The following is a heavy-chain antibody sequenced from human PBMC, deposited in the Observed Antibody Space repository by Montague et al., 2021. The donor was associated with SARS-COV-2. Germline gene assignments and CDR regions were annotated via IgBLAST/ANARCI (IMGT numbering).Heavy chain of an antibody. Sequence: LRLSCTVSGGSISSGDYFWNWLRQTPGKGLEWIGYTYNNDRTKYTPSLESRVSISVDMSKNQFSLKLSSVTAADTAVYYCARIGGWAGAFWGQGTLVTVSS. J-gene: IGHJ4*02. V-gene: IGHV4-30-4*01. D-gene: IGHD6-19*01. CDR1: GGSISSGDYF. CDR3: ARIGGWAGAF. CDR2: TYNNDRT.